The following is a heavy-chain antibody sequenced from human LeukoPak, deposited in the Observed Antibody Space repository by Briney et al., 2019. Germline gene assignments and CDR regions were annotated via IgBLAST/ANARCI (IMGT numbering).Heavy chain of an antibody. CDR2: ISTDGSST. V-gene: IGHV3-74*01. J-gene: IGHJ4*02. CDR3: ARGGSGSSYLVHI. CDR1: GFTFSSYW. Sequence: PGRSLRLSCAASGFTFSSYWMHWVRQAPGKGLVWVSLISTDGSSTRYADSVKGRFTISRDNAKNTLYVQMNSLRAEDTAVYYCARGGSGSSYLVHIWGQGTLVTVSS. D-gene: IGHD1-26*01.